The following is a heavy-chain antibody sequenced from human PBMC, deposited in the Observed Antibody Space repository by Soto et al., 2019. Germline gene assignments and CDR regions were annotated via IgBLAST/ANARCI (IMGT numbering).Heavy chain of an antibody. D-gene: IGHD4-17*01. CDR2: VWYDGST. J-gene: IGHJ5*02. CDR3: ARVPWADYGGIFDP. Sequence: QVQLQESGPGLVKPSETLSLTCTVSGGSISGYYWSWIRQPPGKGLEWIGYVWYDGSTNYNPSLKSRVTISLDTSKNQFSLKLSSVTAADTAVYYCARVPWADYGGIFDPWGQGTLVTVSS. V-gene: IGHV4-59*01. CDR1: GGSISGYY.